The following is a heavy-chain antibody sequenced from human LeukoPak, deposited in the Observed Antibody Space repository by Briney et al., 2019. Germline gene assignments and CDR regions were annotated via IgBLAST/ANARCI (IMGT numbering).Heavy chain of an antibody. CDR1: EFTFSTYT. V-gene: IGHV3-21*01. J-gene: IGHJ3*01. Sequence: GGSLRLSCAASEFTFSTYTINWVRQAPGKGLEWVSSISRSSSYIYYADSVKGRFTISRDNAKNSLYLQMNSLRAEDTAVYYCARDYYYDSSGYIPAGDAIAFWGQGTMVTVSS. CDR3: ARDYYYDSSGYIPAGDAIAF. CDR2: ISRSSSYI. D-gene: IGHD3-22*01.